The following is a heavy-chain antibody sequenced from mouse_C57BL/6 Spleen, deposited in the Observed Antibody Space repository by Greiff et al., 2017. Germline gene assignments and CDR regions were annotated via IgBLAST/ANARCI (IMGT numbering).Heavy chain of an antibody. CDR3: ASTIYYDYDGPWAMDY. Sequence: VHLVESGPGLVQPSQSLSITCTVSGFSLTSYGVHWVRQSPGKGLEWLGVIWSGGSTDYNAAFISRLSISKDNSKSQVFFKMNSLQADDTAIYYCASTIYYDYDGPWAMDYWGQGTSVTVSS. CDR2: IWSGGST. J-gene: IGHJ4*01. V-gene: IGHV2-2*01. D-gene: IGHD2-4*01. CDR1: GFSLTSYG.